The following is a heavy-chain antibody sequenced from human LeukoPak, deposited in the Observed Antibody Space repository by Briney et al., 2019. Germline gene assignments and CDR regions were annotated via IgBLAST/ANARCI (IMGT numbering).Heavy chain of an antibody. CDR3: ARAPCSGGSCQYWYFDL. CDR1: GGSISSSSYY. Sequence: PSETLSLTCTVSGGSISSSSYYWGWIRQPPGKGLEWIGSIYYSGSTYYNPSLKSRVSMSVDTSKNQFSLRLSSVTAADTAVYYCARAPCSGGSCQYWYFDLWGRGTLVTVSS. D-gene: IGHD2-15*01. J-gene: IGHJ2*01. V-gene: IGHV4-39*07. CDR2: IYYSGST.